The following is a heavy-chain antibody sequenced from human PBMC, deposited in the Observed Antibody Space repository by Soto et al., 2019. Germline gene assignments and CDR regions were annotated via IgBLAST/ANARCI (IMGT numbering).Heavy chain of an antibody. D-gene: IGHD5-12*01. V-gene: IGHV1-2*04. CDR3: ARNGKYSGYDPNWFDP. Sequence: GASVKVSCKASGYTFTGYYMHWVRQAPGQGLEWMGWINPNSGGTNYAQKFQGWVTMTRDTSISTAYMELSRLRSDDTAVYYCARNGKYSGYDPNWFDPWGQGTLVTVSS. J-gene: IGHJ5*02. CDR2: INPNSGGT. CDR1: GYTFTGYY.